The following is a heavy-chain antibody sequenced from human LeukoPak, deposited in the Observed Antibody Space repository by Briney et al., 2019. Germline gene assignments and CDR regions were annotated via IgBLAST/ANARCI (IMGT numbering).Heavy chain of an antibody. J-gene: IGHJ4*02. CDR1: GINFRSSG. V-gene: IGHV3-30*02. CDR2: IQNDGSDK. CDR3: AREGGRAVPGRFDQ. Sequence: GGSLRLSCAASGINFRSSGMHWVRQAPGKGLEWVTFIQNDGSDKYYAASVKGRFTISRGNSKNTVYLHMASLRADDTALYYCAREGGRAVPGRFDQWGQGTLVTVSS. D-gene: IGHD6-13*01.